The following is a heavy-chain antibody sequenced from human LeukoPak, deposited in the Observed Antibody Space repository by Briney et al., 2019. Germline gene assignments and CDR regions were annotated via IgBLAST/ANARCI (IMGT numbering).Heavy chain of an antibody. Sequence: PSETLSLTCGVSGASMSSGFYWGWIRQPPGKGRVWIGSIYHTGNTYYNPSLKSRVTISIDTSKNQFSLKVKSVTAADTAIYYCSSCYSDSYFDLWGRGTLVTVSS. D-gene: IGHD2-2*02. CDR2: IYHTGNT. CDR3: SSCYSDSYFDL. CDR1: GASMSSGFY. V-gene: IGHV4-38-2*01. J-gene: IGHJ2*01.